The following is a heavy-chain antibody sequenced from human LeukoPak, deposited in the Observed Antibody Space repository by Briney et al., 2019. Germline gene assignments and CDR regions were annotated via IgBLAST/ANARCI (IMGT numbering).Heavy chain of an antibody. V-gene: IGHV4-39*07. D-gene: IGHD5-12*01. CDR1: GGSISSSSYY. Sequence: SETLSLTCTVSGGSISSSSYYWGWIRQPPGKGLEWMGSIYYSGSTYYNPSLKSRVTISVDTSKNQFSLKLSSVTAADTAVYYCASPGYSGYDRNYFDYWGQGTLVTVSS. CDR3: ASPGYSGYDRNYFDY. CDR2: IYYSGST. J-gene: IGHJ4*02.